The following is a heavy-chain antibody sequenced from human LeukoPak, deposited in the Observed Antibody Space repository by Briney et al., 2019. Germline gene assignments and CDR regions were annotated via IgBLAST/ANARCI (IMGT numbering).Heavy chain of an antibody. CDR1: GFTFSSYA. Sequence: GGSLRLSCAASGFTFSSYAMHWVRQAPGKGLEWVAVISYDGSNKYYADSVKGRFTISRDNSKNSLYLQMNSLRAEDTAVYYCAKWTDYSTYQYDFWSGWGPFDYWGQGTLVTVSS. V-gene: IGHV3-30-3*02. J-gene: IGHJ4*02. CDR3: AKWTDYSTYQYDFWSGWGPFDY. CDR2: ISYDGSNK. D-gene: IGHD3-3*01.